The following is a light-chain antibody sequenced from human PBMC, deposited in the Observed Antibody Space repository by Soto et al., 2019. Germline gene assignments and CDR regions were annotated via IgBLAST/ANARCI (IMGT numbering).Light chain of an antibody. Sequence: DIQMTQSPSSLSASIGDTVTITCRASQSIARFLNWLQLKPGKAPKLLISDTSTLQSGVPSRFSGGGSGTEFTLTIRSLQPEDSALSFCLQDYSPLIAFGAGTRVEIK. V-gene: IGKV1-39*01. J-gene: IGKJ4*01. CDR1: QSIARF. CDR2: DTS. CDR3: LQDYSPLIA.